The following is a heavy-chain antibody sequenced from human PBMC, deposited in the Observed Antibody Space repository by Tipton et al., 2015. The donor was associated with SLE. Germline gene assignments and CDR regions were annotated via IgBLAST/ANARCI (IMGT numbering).Heavy chain of an antibody. CDR2: IYTSGST. CDR3: AREVGDSEGWGYFYYMDV. J-gene: IGHJ6*03. CDR1: GGSVTSGNYY. D-gene: IGHD5-18*01. V-gene: IGHV4-61*02. Sequence: TLSLTCTVSGGSVTSGNYYWSWVRQPAGKGLEWIGRIYTSGSTDYNPSLKSRVTLSLDTSKNQFSRRLTSVTAADTAIYYCAREVGDSEGWGYFYYMDVWGKGTTVTVSS.